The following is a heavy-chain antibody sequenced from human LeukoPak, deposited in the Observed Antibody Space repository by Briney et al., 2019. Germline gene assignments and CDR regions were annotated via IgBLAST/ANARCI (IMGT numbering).Heavy chain of an antibody. V-gene: IGHV3-21*01. J-gene: IGHJ4*02. CDR2: ISSSSSYI. CDR3: ARAITIFGVATGS. Sequence: GGSLRLSCAASGFTFSSYSMNWVRQAPGKGLECVSSISSSSSYIYYAESVKGRFTISRDNAKNSLYLQMNSLRAEDTAVYYCARAITIFGVATGSWGQGTLVTVSS. CDR1: GFTFSSYS. D-gene: IGHD3-3*01.